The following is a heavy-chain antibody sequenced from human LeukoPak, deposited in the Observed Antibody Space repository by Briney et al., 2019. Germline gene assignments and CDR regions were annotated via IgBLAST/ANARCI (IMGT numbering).Heavy chain of an antibody. Sequence: GASVKVSCKASGYTFTDYYMHWVRQAPGRGLEWMGCINPNSGGTKYAKKFQGRVTMTRDTSVTTASMELSRLRSDDTAVYYCARPSRDSNTWNFDYWGQGTLVTVSS. V-gene: IGHV1-2*02. CDR1: GYTFTDYY. CDR3: ARPSRDSNTWNFDY. D-gene: IGHD6-13*01. J-gene: IGHJ4*02. CDR2: INPNSGGT.